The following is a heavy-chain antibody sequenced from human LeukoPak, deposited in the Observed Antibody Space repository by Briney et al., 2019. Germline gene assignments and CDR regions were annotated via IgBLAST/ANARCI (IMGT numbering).Heavy chain of an antibody. CDR1: GFTFSSYW. CDR2: IKQDGSEK. CDR3: ASSTKGIAVAGYDY. D-gene: IGHD6-19*01. Sequence: PGGSLRLSCAASGFTFSSYWMNWVRQAPGKGLEWVANIKQDGSEKYYVDSVKGGFTISRDNAKNSLYLHMNSLRAEDTAVYYCASSTKGIAVAGYDYWGQGTLVTVSS. J-gene: IGHJ4*02. V-gene: IGHV3-7*01.